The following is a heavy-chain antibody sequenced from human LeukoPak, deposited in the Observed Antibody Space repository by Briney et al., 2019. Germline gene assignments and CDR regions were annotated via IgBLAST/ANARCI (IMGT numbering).Heavy chain of an antibody. Sequence: ASVKVSCMAAGCSFSSEGSSWVRQAPGKGLEWMGWISAYNGNTNYAQKLQGRVTMTTDTSTSTAYMELRSLRSDDTAVYYCARQNYDYVWGSYRILDYWGQGTLVTVSS. CDR1: GCSFSSEG. D-gene: IGHD3-16*02. CDR3: ARQNYDYVWGSYRILDY. V-gene: IGHV1-18*01. CDR2: ISAYNGNT. J-gene: IGHJ4*02.